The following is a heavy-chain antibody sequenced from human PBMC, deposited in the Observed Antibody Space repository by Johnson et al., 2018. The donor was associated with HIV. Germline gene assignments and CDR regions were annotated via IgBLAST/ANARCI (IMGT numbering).Heavy chain of an antibody. CDR1: GFIFNDYP. D-gene: IGHD6-19*01. J-gene: IGHJ3*02. CDR3: ARDRAGFDI. CDR2: IKQDGSEK. Sequence: VQLVESGGGVVQPGRSLRLSCAASGFIFNDYPMYWVRQAPGKGLEWVANIKQDGSEKYYVDSVRGRLTISRDNAKNSLYLQINRLRAEDTALYYCARDRAGFDIWGQGTMVTVSS. V-gene: IGHV3-7*05.